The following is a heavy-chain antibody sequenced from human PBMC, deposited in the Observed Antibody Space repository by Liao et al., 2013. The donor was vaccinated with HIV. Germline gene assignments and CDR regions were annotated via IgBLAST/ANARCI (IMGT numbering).Heavy chain of an antibody. Sequence: QVQLQESGPGLVKPSETLSLTCTVSGGSISSYYWSWIRQPAGKGLEWIGRIYTSGSTNYNPSLKSRVTISVDTSKNQFSLKLSSVTAADTAVYYCARGRSSGWFGNWFDPWGQGTLVTVSS. CDR2: IYTSGST. J-gene: IGHJ5*02. V-gene: IGHV4-4*07. CDR1: GGSISSYY. CDR3: ARGRSSGWFGNWFDP. D-gene: IGHD6-19*01.